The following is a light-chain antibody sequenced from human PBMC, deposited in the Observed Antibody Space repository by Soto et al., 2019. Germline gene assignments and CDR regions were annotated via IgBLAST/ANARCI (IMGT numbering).Light chain of an antibody. CDR2: GAS. CDR1: QSISSNY. J-gene: IGKJ1*01. Sequence: EIVLTQSPGTLSLFPGERATLSCRASQSISSNYLAWYQHKPGQAPRLLIHGASNRATGIPDRFSGAGSGTDFTLTLSRLEPEDFAVYYCHQYGSAPAWTFGQGTKVEIK. V-gene: IGKV3-20*01. CDR3: HQYGSAPAWT.